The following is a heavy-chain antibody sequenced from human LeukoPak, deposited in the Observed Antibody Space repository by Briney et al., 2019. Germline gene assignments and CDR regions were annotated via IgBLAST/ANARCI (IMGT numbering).Heavy chain of an antibody. V-gene: IGHV3-48*03. D-gene: IGHD4-17*01. CDR2: ISSSGSTI. CDR3: AREVYGDYDDAFDI. Sequence: GGSLRLSCAASGFTFSSYEMNWVRQAPGKGLEWVSYISSSGSTIYYADSVKGRFTISRDNAKNSLYLQMNSLRAEDTAVYYCAREVYGDYDDAFDIWGQGTMVTVSS. J-gene: IGHJ3*02. CDR1: GFTFSSYE.